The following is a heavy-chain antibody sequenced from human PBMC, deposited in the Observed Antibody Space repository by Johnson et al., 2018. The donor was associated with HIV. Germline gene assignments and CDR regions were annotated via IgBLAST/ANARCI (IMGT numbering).Heavy chain of an antibody. CDR1: GFTFSSYG. V-gene: IGHV3-30*18. Sequence: QVQLVESGGGVVQPGRSLRLSCAASGFTFSSYGMHWVRQAPGKGLEWVAVISYDGRNKYYADSVKGRFTISRANSKNTLYLQMNSLRAEDTAVYYCANLPVGATGTDAFDIWGQGTMVTVSS. D-gene: IGHD1-26*01. CDR2: ISYDGRNK. CDR3: ANLPVGATGTDAFDI. J-gene: IGHJ3*02.